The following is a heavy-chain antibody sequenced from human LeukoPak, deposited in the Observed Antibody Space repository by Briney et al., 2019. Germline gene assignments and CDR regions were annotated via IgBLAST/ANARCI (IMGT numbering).Heavy chain of an antibody. CDR3: TKKGESLDYYYMDV. J-gene: IGHJ6*02. D-gene: IGHD3-10*01. CDR2: INPDGVRA. CDR1: GFTFRTYA. Sequence: GGSLRLSCATSGFTFRTYAMSWVRQAPGKGLEWVASINPDGVRAYYADSLKGRFTIAQDNAKNTVHVEINSLRAEDTAVYYCTKKGESLDYYYMDVWGRGTTVTVSS. V-gene: IGHV3-23*01.